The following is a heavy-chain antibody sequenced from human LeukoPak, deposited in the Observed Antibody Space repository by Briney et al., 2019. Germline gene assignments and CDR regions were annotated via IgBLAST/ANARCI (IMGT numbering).Heavy chain of an antibody. CDR3: TRVLEYYFDY. CDR2: IRSKAYGGTT. V-gene: IGHV3-49*04. D-gene: IGHD3-3*01. J-gene: IGHJ4*02. CDR1: GFTFGDYA. Sequence: GGSLRLSCTASGFTFGDYAMSWVRQAPGKGLEWVGFIRSKAYGGTTEYAASVKGRFTISRDDSKSIAYLQMNSLKTEDTAVYYCTRVLEYYFDYWGQGTLVTVSS.